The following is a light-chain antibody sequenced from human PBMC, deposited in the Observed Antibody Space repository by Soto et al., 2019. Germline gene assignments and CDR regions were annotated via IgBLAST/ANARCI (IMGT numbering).Light chain of an antibody. CDR3: LQYSARPYT. CDR1: QSVSSI. Sequence: IVMTQSPATLSVSPGDSATLSCRASQSVSSILAWYQQKPGQAPRLLLYDASTRATGIPARFSGSGSGTEFALAISSLQSEDFAVYYCLQYSARPYTFGQGTKVEI. CDR2: DAS. V-gene: IGKV3-15*01. J-gene: IGKJ2*01.